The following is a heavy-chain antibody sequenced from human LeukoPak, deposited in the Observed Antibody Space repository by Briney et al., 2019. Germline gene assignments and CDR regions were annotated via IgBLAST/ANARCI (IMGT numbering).Heavy chain of an antibody. Sequence: SETLSLTCTVSGGSISSSSYYWGWIREPPGKGLEWIGSIYYSGSTYYNPSLKSRVTISVDTSKNQFSLKLSSVTAADTAVYYCARNSNYYGSGSYEKTDYWGQGTLVTVSS. CDR2: IYYSGST. V-gene: IGHV4-39*07. CDR3: ARNSNYYGSGSYEKTDY. D-gene: IGHD3-10*01. J-gene: IGHJ4*02. CDR1: GGSISSSSYY.